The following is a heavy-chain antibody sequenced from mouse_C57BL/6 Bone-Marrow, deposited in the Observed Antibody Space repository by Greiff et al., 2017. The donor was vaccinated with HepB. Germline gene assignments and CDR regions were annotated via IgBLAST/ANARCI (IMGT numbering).Heavy chain of an antibody. D-gene: IGHD1-1*01. CDR3: ARSPTTGVGRYFDY. V-gene: IGHV1-55*01. Sequence: VQLQQPGAELVKPGASVKMSCKASGYTFTSYWITWVKQRPGQGLEWIGDIYPGSGSTNYNEKFKSKATLTVDTSSSTAYMQLSSLTSEDSAVYYCARSPTTGVGRYFDYWGQGTTLTVSS. CDR2: IYPGSGST. J-gene: IGHJ2*01. CDR1: GYTFTSYW.